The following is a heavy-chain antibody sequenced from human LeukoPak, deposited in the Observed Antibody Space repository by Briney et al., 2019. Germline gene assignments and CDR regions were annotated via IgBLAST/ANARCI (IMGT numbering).Heavy chain of an antibody. V-gene: IGHV1-24*01. CDR2: FDPEDGET. D-gene: IGHD5-12*01. J-gene: IGHJ3*02. CDR3: ATEVPLSGAVLDAFDI. Sequence: GASVKVSCKVSGYTLTELSMHWVRQAPGKGLEWMGGFDPEDGETIYAQKFQGRVTMTEDTSTDTAYMELSSLRSEDTAVYYCATEVPLSGAVLDAFDIWGQGTMVTVSS. CDR1: GYTLTELS.